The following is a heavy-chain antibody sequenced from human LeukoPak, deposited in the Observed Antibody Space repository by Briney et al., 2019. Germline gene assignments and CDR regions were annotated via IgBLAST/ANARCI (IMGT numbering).Heavy chain of an antibody. Sequence: GGSLRLSCAASGFTFSTYWMSWVRQAPGKGLEWVANIKQDGTEKYYVDTVKGRFTISRDNAKKSLYLQMNSLRAEDTAVYYCARDRLGAEYDYWGQGTLVSVSS. CDR3: ARDRLGAEYDY. CDR1: GFTFSTYW. V-gene: IGHV3-7*01. J-gene: IGHJ4*02. CDR2: IKQDGTEK. D-gene: IGHD3-16*01.